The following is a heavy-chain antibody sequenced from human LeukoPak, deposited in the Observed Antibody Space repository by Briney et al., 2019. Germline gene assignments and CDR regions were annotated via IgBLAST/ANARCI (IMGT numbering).Heavy chain of an antibody. CDR1: GFSFSTSP. CDR2: MNSGPGAT. D-gene: IGHD5-12*01. CDR3: AKTHYDLLDV. Sequence: GGSLRLSCAASGFSFSTSPMSWVRQPPGKGLEWVSAMNSGPGATFYRDSVRGRFTISRDDSKSTLYLQMNSLRAEDTGTYYCAKTHYDLLDVWGQGATVTVSS. V-gene: IGHV3-23*01. J-gene: IGHJ6*02.